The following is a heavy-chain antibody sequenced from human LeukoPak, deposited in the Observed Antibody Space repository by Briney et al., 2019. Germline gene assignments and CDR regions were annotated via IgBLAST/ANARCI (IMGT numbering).Heavy chain of an antibody. J-gene: IGHJ4*02. CDR1: GYTFTSYY. CDR2: INPSGGST. V-gene: IGHV1-46*01. D-gene: IGHD6-19*01. Sequence: ASVKVSCKTSGYTFTSYYMHWGRQAPGQGLEWMGIINPSGGSTSYAQKFQGRVTMTRDTSTSTVYMELSSLRSEDTAVYYSARAYSSGWLTSDFGYWGQGTLVTVSS. CDR3: ARAYSSGWLTSDFGY.